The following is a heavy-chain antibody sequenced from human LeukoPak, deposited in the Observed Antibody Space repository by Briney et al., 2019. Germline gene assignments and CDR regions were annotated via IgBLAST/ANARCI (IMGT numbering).Heavy chain of an antibody. CDR3: ARDPGGRGSGSFLIAY. D-gene: IGHD3-10*01. J-gene: IGHJ4*02. CDR1: GYTFTGYY. V-gene: IGHV1-2*02. Sequence: ASVKVSCKASGYTFTGYYMHWVRQAPGQGLEWMGWINPNSGGTNYAQKFQGRVTMTRDTSISTAYMELSRLRSDDTAVYYCARDPGGRGSGSFLIAYGGKGPLVTVSS. CDR2: INPNSGGT.